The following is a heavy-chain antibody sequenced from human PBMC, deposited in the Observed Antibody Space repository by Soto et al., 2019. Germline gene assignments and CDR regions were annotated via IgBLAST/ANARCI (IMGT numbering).Heavy chain of an antibody. J-gene: IGHJ4*02. CDR3: VKAMDVNYGDFEPVDY. Sequence: EVELLESGGGLVQPGGSLRLSCGASGFTFSTYAMNWVRQAPGKGLEWVSGISESGGTTNYADSVKGRFTISRDNSKNALYLHLNSLRADDTAVYYCVKAMDVNYGDFEPVDYWGQGTLVTVSS. D-gene: IGHD4-17*01. CDR2: ISESGGTT. V-gene: IGHV3-23*01. CDR1: GFTFSTYA.